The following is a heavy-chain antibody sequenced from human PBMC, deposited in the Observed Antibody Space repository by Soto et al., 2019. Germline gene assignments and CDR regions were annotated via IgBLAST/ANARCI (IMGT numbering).Heavy chain of an antibody. Sequence: SETLSLTCAVSGVTISTYYWSWIRQPPGKGLEWIGYNYHSGTTNYNPSLKSRVTLSVDTSKNQFSLRLTSATAADTAIYYCVREAYIGYGHAIDHWGQGILVTVSS. CDR2: NYHSGTT. J-gene: IGHJ4*02. D-gene: IGHD5-12*01. CDR3: VREAYIGYGHAIDH. V-gene: IGHV4-59*01. CDR1: GVTISTYY.